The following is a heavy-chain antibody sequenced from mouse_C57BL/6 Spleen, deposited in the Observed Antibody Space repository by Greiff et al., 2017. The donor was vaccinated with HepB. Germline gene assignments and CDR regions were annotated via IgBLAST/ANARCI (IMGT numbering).Heavy chain of an antibody. CDR1: GYTFTSYW. D-gene: IGHD1-1*01. CDR2: IDPSDSYT. CDR3: ARRDYGSSYGAY. V-gene: IGHV1-50*01. Sequence: VQLQQPGAELVKPGASVKLSCKASGYTFTSYWMQWVKQRPGQGLEWIGEIDPSDSYTNYNQKFKGKATLTVDTSSSTAYMQLSSLTSEDSAVYYCARRDYGSSYGAYWGQGTLVTVSA. J-gene: IGHJ3*01.